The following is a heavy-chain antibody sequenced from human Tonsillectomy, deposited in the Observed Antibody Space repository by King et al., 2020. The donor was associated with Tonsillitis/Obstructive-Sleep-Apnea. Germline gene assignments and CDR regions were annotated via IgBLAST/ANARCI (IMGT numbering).Heavy chain of an antibody. CDR3: ARDYYDSSGYYHGYFQH. CDR2: SRPYDGDT. Sequence: QLVQSGAEVKKPGASVKVSCKASGYTFTSYDITWVRQAPGQGLEWMGWSRPYDGDTNYAQKLQGRVTMTSDTSTTTDYMELRSLRSDDTAVYYCARDYYDSSGYYHGYFQHWGQGTLVTVSS. V-gene: IGHV1-18*01. J-gene: IGHJ1*01. CDR1: GYTFTSYD. D-gene: IGHD3-22*01.